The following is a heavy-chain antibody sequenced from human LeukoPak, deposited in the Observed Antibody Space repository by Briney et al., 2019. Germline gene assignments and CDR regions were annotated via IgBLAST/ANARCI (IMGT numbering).Heavy chain of an antibody. D-gene: IGHD1-26*01. V-gene: IGHV3-7*01. CDR1: GFTFSSYW. CDR2: IKQDGSEK. Sequence: PGGSLRLSCAASGFTFSSYWMSWVRQAPGKGLEWVANIKQDGSEKYYVGSVKGRFTMSRDNAKNTLYLQMNSLRAEDTAVYYCAKGYGWEASYYYYYMDVWGKGTTVTISS. J-gene: IGHJ6*03. CDR3: AKGYGWEASYYYYYMDV.